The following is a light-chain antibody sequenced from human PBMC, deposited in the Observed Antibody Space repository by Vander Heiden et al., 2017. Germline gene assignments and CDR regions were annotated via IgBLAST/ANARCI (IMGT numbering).Light chain of an antibody. CDR3: QQSYSTLFT. J-gene: IGKJ3*01. V-gene: IGKV1-39*01. CDR1: QSISSY. Sequence: DIQMTQSPSSLSASGGDRVTITCRASQSISSYLNWYQQKPGKAPKLLIYAASSLQSGVPSRFSGSGSGTDFTLTISSLQPEDFATYYCQQSYSTLFTFGPGTKVDIK. CDR2: AAS.